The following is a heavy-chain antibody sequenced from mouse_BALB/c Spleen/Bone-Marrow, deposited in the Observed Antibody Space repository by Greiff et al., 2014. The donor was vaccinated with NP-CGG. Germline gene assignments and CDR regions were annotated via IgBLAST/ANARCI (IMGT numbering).Heavy chain of an antibody. J-gene: IGHJ3*01. Sequence: QVQLKESGAELAKPGASVKLSCKASGYTFTSYWMHWVKQRPGQGLEWIGEIDPSDSYTNYNQKFKGKATLTVDKSSSTAYMQLSSLTSEDSTVYYCARYGGYFPWFAYWGQGTPVTVSA. CDR3: ARYGGYFPWFAY. CDR2: IDPSDSYT. V-gene: IGHV1-69*02. CDR1: GYTFTSYW. D-gene: IGHD2-3*01.